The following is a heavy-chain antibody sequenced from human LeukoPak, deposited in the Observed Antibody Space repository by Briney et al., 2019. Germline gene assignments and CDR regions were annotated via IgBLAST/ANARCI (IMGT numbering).Heavy chain of an antibody. Sequence: RASVKLSCKASGDTYSSYAISWVRQAPGQGLEWMGRIIPILGIANYAQKFQGRVTITADKSTSTAYMELSSLRSEDTAVYYCAREIGGSGSYYRQFDYWGQGTLVTVSS. CDR3: AREIGGSGSYYRQFDY. CDR1: GDTYSSYA. CDR2: IIPILGIA. V-gene: IGHV1-69*04. D-gene: IGHD3-10*01. J-gene: IGHJ4*02.